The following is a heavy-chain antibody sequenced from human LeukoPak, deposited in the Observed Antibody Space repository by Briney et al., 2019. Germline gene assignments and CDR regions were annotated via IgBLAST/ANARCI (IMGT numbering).Heavy chain of an antibody. D-gene: IGHD3-3*01. CDR2: IYYSGST. Sequence: PSETLSLTCTVSGGSISSYYWSWIRQPPGKGLEWIGYIYYSGSTNYNPSLKSRVTISVDTSKNQFSLKLSSVTAADTAVYYCARMRYYDFWSGLANWGQGTMVTVSS. CDR3: ARMRYYDFWSGLAN. V-gene: IGHV4-59*01. CDR1: GGSISSYY. J-gene: IGHJ3*01.